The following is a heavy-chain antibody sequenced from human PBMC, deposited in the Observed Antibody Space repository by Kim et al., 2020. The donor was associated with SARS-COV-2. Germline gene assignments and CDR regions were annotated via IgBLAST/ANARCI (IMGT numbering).Heavy chain of an antibody. J-gene: IGHJ4*02. CDR1: GFTFSSYA. V-gene: IGHV3-23*01. CDR2: ISGSGGST. CDR3: ARLEGSDNSLFDY. Sequence: GGSLRLSCAASGFTFSSYAMSWVRQAPGKGLEWVSAISGSGGSTYYADSVKGRFTISRDNSKNTLYLQMNSLRAEDTAVYYCARLEGSDNSLFDYWGQGTLVTVSS. D-gene: IGHD2-21*01.